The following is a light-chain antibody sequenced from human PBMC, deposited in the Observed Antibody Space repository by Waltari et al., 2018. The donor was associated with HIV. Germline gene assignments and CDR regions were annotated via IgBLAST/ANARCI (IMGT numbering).Light chain of an antibody. J-gene: IGLJ2*01. V-gene: IGLV2-14*01. CDR2: EVS. Sequence: QSALTQPASVSGSPGQSITISCTGTSSDVGGYNYVSWYQQHPGKAPKLMIYEVSNRPSGVPNRFSGSKSGNTASLTISVLQAEDEADYYCSSYTSSSTGVVFGGGTKLTVL. CDR3: SSYTSSSTGVV. CDR1: SSDVGGYNY.